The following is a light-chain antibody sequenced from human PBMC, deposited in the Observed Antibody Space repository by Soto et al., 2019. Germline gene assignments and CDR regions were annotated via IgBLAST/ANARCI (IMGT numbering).Light chain of an antibody. Sequence: EIVLTQSPGTLSLSPGERATLSCRASQSVSTNLAWYQQKPGQAPRLLIYGASTRATGIPARFSGRGSGTEFTLTISSLQSEDCAVYYCQQCNDWPHTFGQGTNLEIK. CDR1: QSVSTN. J-gene: IGKJ2*01. V-gene: IGKV3-15*01. CDR3: QQCNDWPHT. CDR2: GAS.